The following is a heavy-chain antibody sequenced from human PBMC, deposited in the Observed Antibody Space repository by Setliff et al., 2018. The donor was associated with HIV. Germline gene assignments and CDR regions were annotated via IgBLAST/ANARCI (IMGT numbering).Heavy chain of an antibody. D-gene: IGHD2-15*01. CDR3: AAATTLLSPRA. V-gene: IGHV4-38-2*02. CDR2: IYQSGNT. CDR1: GFSFRNSFYN. J-gene: IGHJ5*02. Sequence: SETLSLTCNVSGFSFRNSFYNWSWMRQPPGKGLEWIGSIYQSGNTNYNPSLESRLTISVDTAKNQFSLKLSSVTAADTAVYYCAAATTLLSPRAWGQGTLVTVSS.